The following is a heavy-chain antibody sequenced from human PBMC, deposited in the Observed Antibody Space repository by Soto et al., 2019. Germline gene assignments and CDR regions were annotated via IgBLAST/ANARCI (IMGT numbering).Heavy chain of an antibody. CDR1: GGSISSGGYS. J-gene: IGHJ4*02. CDR2: IYHSGST. CDR3: ARGGVDYYDSSGYYFSPYYFDY. Sequence: SETLSLTCAVSGGSISSGGYSWSWIRQPPGKGLERIGYIYHSGSTYYNPSLKSRVTISVDRSKNHFSLKLSSVTAADTAVYYCARGGVDYYDSSGYYFSPYYFDYWGQGTLVTVSS. D-gene: IGHD3-22*01. V-gene: IGHV4-30-2*01.